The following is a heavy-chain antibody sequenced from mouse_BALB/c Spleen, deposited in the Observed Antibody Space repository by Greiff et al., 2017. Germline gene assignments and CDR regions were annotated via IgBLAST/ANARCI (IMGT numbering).Heavy chain of an antibody. J-gene: IGHJ2*01. D-gene: IGHD2-4*01. CDR2: INSNGGST. CDR1: GFTFSSYY. V-gene: IGHV5-6-2*01. CDR3: ARRIRDYFDY. Sequence: EVQLVESGGGLVKLGGSLKLSCAASGFTFSSYYMSWVRQTPEKRLELVAAINSNGGSTYYPDTVKGRFTISRDNAKNTLYLQMSSLKSEDTALYYCARRIRDYFDYWGQGTTLTVSS.